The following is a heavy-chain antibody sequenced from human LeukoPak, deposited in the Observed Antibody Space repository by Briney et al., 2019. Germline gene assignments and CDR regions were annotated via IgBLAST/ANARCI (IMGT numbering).Heavy chain of an antibody. D-gene: IGHD2-2*02. Sequence: ASVKVSCKASGYTFTSYGISWVRQAPGQGLEWMGWTSSYNGNTNYAQNLQGRVTMTRNTSISTAYMELSSLRSEDTAVYYCARGSRYCSSTSCYTDYWGQGTLVTVSS. CDR1: GYTFTSYG. CDR2: TSSYNGNT. CDR3: ARGSRYCSSTSCYTDY. J-gene: IGHJ4*02. V-gene: IGHV1-18*01.